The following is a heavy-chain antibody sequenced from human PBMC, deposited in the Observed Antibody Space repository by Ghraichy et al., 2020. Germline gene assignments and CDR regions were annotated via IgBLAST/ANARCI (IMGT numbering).Heavy chain of an antibody. CDR2: IKSKTYGGTT. CDR1: GFTFSNAW. CDR3: TTATFCSTTTCLP. J-gene: IGHJ4*02. Sequence: GSLRLSCAGSGFTFSNAWMNWVRQAPGKGLEWVGRIKSKTYGGTTDYAAPVKGRFTISRDDSENTVYLQMFSLKIEDTAVYYCTTATFCSTTTCLPWGQGTLVTVSS. V-gene: IGHV3-15*07. D-gene: IGHD2-2*01.